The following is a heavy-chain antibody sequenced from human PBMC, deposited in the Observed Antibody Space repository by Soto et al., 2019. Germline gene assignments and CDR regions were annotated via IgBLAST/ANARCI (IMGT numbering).Heavy chain of an antibody. V-gene: IGHV5-51*01. CDR1: GYTFTNYW. CDR2: VYPDDSDA. CDR3: SRDFGGTGWSGHYFDN. J-gene: IGHJ4*02. Sequence: PGESLKISCQASGYTFTNYWIGWVRQRPGTGLEWMGSVYPDDSDARYSPSFQGQVTMSVDKSINTAYLQWSRLKASDTAVYYCSRDFGGTGWSGHYFDNWGQGALVTVSS. D-gene: IGHD6-19*01.